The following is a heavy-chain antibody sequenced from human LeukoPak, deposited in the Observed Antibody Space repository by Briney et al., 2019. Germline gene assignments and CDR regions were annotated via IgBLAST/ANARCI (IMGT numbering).Heavy chain of an antibody. Sequence: GGSLRLSCAASGFTFSSYAMSWVRQAPGEGLVWVSTISYSGDSTYYADSVKGRFTISRDNSKNTLFLQMDSLRVDDTAVYYCVRDNAAADGALDYWGQGSLVTVSS. CDR3: VRDNAAADGALDY. V-gene: IGHV3-23*01. CDR2: ISYSGDST. D-gene: IGHD5-24*01. CDR1: GFTFSSYA. J-gene: IGHJ4*02.